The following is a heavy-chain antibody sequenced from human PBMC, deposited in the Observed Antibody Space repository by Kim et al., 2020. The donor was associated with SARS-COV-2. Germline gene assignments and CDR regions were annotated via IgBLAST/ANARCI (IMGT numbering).Heavy chain of an antibody. CDR3: AKVYTPLG. CDR2: VSGGGHST. V-gene: IGHV3-23*01. CDR1: EFTFSVAA. J-gene: IGHJ4*02. Sequence: GGSLRLSCATSEFTFSVAAMAWVRQAPGKGLEWVSSVSGGGHSTFYAESVRGRFTISRDTSTNTLYLQMNNVRAEDTAVYYCAKVYTPLGWGQGTLVTVSS. D-gene: IGHD2-2*02.